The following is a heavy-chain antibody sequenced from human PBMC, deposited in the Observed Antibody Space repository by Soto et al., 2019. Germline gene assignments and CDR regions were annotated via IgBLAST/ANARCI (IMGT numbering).Heavy chain of an antibody. CDR2: INSDGSST. CDR1: GFTFSSYW. Sequence: PGGSLRLSCAASGFTFSSYWMHWVRQAPGKGLVWVSRINSDGSSTSYADSVKGRFTISRDNAKNTLYLQMNSLRAEDTAVYYCASEVLPFYGMDVWGQGTTVTVSS. D-gene: IGHD3-10*01. CDR3: ASEVLPFYGMDV. J-gene: IGHJ6*02. V-gene: IGHV3-74*01.